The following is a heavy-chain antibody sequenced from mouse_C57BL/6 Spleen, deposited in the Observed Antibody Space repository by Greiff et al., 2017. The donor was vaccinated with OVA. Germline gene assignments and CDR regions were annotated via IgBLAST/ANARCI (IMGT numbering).Heavy chain of an antibody. D-gene: IGHD2-4*01. V-gene: IGHV3-6*01. Sequence: EVKLQESGPGLVKPSQSLSLTCSVTGYSITSGYYWNWIRQFPGNKLEWMGYISYDGSNNYNPSLKNRISITRDTSKNQFFLKLNSVTTEDTATYYCARDGYDYDVDYWGQGTTLTVSS. CDR3: ARDGYDYDVDY. CDR1: GYSITSGYY. J-gene: IGHJ2*01. CDR2: ISYDGSN.